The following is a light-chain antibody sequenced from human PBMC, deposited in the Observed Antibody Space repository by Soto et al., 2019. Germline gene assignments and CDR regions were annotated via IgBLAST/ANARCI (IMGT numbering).Light chain of an antibody. Sequence: QSVLTQPPSASGTPGQRVTISCSGSSSNIGSNYVYWYQQLPGTAPKLLIYRNNQRPSGVPDRFSGSKSGTSASLAISGLRSEDEADYYCAAWDDFLREVFGGGTMLTVL. V-gene: IGLV1-47*01. J-gene: IGLJ2*01. CDR2: RNN. CDR1: SSNIGSNY. CDR3: AAWDDFLREV.